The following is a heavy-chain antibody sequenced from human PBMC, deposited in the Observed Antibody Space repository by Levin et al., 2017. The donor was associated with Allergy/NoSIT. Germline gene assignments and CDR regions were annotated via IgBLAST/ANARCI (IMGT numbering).Heavy chain of an antibody. CDR3: ATTAGVHWYCFGS. CDR2: ISSSSRTI. J-gene: IGHJ4*02. D-gene: IGHD2-8*02. CDR1: GFSFTTHT. Sequence: LSLTCAASGFSFTTHTMNWVRPAPRKGLEWLSYISSSSRTIFYADSVKGRFTISRDNAKNSLYLQMNSLRDEDTAVYYCATTAGVHWYCFGSWGQGTLVTVSS. V-gene: IGHV3-48*02.